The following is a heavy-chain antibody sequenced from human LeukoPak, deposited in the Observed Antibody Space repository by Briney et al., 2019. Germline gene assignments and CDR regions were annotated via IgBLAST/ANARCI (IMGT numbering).Heavy chain of an antibody. CDR3: ARDSKGLYSSSSSDYYMDV. Sequence: SQTLSLTCTVSGGSISSAGYYWSWIRQHPGKGLEWIGYIYYSGSTYYNPSLMSRVTISVDTSKKQFSLKLSSVTAADTAVYYCARDSKGLYSSSSSDYYMDVWGKETTVTVSS. J-gene: IGHJ6*03. CDR2: IYYSGST. V-gene: IGHV4-31*03. D-gene: IGHD6-6*01. CDR1: GGSISSAGYY.